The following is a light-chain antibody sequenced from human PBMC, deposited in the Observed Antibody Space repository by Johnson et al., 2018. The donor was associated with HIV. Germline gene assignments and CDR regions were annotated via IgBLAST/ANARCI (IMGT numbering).Light chain of an antibody. J-gene: IGLJ1*01. CDR2: ENN. V-gene: IGLV1-51*02. CDR1: SSNIGNNY. CDR3: GTWDSSRSGGV. Sequence: QSVLTQPPSVSAAPGQKVTISCSGSSSNIGNNYVSWYQQIPGTAPKLLIYENNKRSSGIPDRFSGSKSGTSATLGITGLQTGDEAEYYCGTWDSSRSGGVFGSGTKVTVL.